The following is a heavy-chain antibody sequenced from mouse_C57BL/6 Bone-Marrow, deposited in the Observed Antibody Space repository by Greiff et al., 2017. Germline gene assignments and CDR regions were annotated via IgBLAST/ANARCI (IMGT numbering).Heavy chain of an antibody. CDR2: INPGDGDT. J-gene: IGHJ3*01. D-gene: IGHD4-1*01. Sequence: VKLVESGPELVKPGASVKISCKASGYAFSSSWMNWVKQRPGKGLEWIGRINPGDGDTNYNGKFKGKATLTADKSSTTAYLQLSSLTSEDSAVYFCSSVGLTGPWFSYWGQGNVGTVS. V-gene: IGHV1-82*01. CDR3: SSVGLTGPWFSY. CDR1: GYAFSSSW.